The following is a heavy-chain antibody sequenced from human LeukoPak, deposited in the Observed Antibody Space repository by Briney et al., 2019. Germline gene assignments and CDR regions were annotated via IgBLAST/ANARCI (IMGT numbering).Heavy chain of an antibody. CDR3: TRDSGTYNWFDP. CDR2: ISFDATNK. J-gene: IGHJ5*02. D-gene: IGHD1-26*01. V-gene: IGHV3-30*03. Sequence: PGRSLRLSCAASGFTFSSYGMHWVRQAPGKGLEWVAVISFDATNKYYADSVKGRFTISRDDSINTAYLQMKSLKTEDTALYYCTRDSGTYNWFDPWGQGTLVTVSS. CDR1: GFTFSSYG.